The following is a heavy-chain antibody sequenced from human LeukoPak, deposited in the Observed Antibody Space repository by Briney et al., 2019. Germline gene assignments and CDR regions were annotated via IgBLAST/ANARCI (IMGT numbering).Heavy chain of an antibody. D-gene: IGHD6-13*01. CDR3: ARGPSTYSSSWMGPFDY. Sequence: ASVKVSCKASGYTFTSYYMHWVRQAPGQGLEWMGIIKPSGGSTSYAQKFQGRVTMTRDTSTSTVYMELSSLRSEDTAVYYCARGPSTYSSSWMGPFDYWGQGTLVTVSS. J-gene: IGHJ4*02. CDR1: GYTFTSYY. V-gene: IGHV1-46*01. CDR2: IKPSGGST.